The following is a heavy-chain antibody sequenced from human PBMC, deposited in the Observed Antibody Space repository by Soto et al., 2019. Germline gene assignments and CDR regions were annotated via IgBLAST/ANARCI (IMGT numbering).Heavy chain of an antibody. CDR2: ISGSGGRS. D-gene: IGHD3-16*01. CDR1: GFTFSNYA. Sequence: EVQLLDSGGGLVQPGGSLRLSCAASGFTFSNYAMTWVRQGPGKGLEWVSGISGSGGRSYYADSVKGRFTISRDNSKSKLYLQMNSRRAEDTAVYYCAKAYFVWSSEKPYYFDYWGQGTLVTVSS. J-gene: IGHJ4*02. V-gene: IGHV3-23*01. CDR3: AKAYFVWSSEKPYYFDY.